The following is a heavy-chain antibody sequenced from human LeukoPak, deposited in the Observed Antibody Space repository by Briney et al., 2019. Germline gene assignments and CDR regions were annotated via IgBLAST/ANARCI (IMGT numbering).Heavy chain of an antibody. CDR1: GFTVSSNY. J-gene: IGHJ6*04. V-gene: IGHV3-53*01. CDR2: IYSGGST. CDR3: ARGGEDV. D-gene: IGHD3-16*01. Sequence: SGGSLRLSCTASGFTVSSNYMNWVRQAPGKGLEWVSVIYSGGSTYYEDSVKGRFTISRDDSKNTLYLQMNSLRAEDTAVYYCARGGEDVWGKGTTVTVSS.